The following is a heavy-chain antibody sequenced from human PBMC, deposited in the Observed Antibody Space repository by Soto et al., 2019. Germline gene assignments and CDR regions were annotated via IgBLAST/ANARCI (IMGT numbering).Heavy chain of an antibody. J-gene: IGHJ4*02. CDR2: ISYSGST. Sequence: HVQLQESGPGLVKPSQTLSLTCTVSGGSISSGGYWWSWILQHPGKGLEWFGYISYSGSTSYNPSLKRRLTISADTSKNHFSLELTSVPAADTSVYYCARDVSTHFEYWGQGTLFTVSS. V-gene: IGHV4-31*03. CDR1: GGSISSGGYW. D-gene: IGHD6-13*01. CDR3: ARDVSTHFEY.